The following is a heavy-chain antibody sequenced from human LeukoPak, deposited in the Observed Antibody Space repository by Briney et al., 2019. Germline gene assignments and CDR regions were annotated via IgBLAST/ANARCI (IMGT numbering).Heavy chain of an antibody. V-gene: IGHV3-30-3*01. CDR1: GFTFSSYA. Sequence: GGSLRLSCAASGFTFSSYAMHWVRQAPGKGLEWVAFISYDGSNKYYADSVKGRFTISRDNSKNTLYLQMDSLRDEDTALYYCAKDLRKDGIWDIDYWGQGTLVTVSS. D-gene: IGHD1-14*01. CDR2: ISYDGSNK. CDR3: AKDLRKDGIWDIDY. J-gene: IGHJ4*02.